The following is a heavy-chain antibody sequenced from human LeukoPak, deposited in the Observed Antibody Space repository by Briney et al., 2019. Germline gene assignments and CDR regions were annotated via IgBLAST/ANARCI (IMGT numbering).Heavy chain of an antibody. CDR1: GFTLSSYA. Sequence: GGSLRLSCAASGFTLSSYAMHWVRQAPGKGLEWVAVISYDGSNKYYADSVKGRFTISRDNSKNTLYLQMNSLRAEDTAVYYCARDPIRRFGKLLYHPLRYYYGMDVWGQGTTVTVSS. D-gene: IGHD3-10*01. J-gene: IGHJ6*02. CDR3: ARDPIRRFGKLLYHPLRYYYGMDV. CDR2: ISYDGSNK. V-gene: IGHV3-30*04.